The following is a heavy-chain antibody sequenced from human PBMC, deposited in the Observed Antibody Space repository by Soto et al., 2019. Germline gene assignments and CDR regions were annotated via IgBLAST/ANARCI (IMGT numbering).Heavy chain of an antibody. CDR1: GFTFSSFA. CDR3: AKDLTLGIVGAWGHYFEY. Sequence: QMQLVESGGGVLQPGRSLRLSCAASGFTFSSFAMHWVRQAPGKGLQWVAFISYDGSNTYYADSVKGRVTISRDNSKKTVYLEINSLRAEDTAVYHCAKDLTLGIVGAWGHYFEYWGQGTLVTVSS. V-gene: IGHV3-30-3*01. D-gene: IGHD1-26*01. J-gene: IGHJ4*02. CDR2: ISYDGSNT.